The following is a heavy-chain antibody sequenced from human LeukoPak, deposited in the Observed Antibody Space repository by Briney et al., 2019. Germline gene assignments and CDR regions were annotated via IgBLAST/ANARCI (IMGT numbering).Heavy chain of an antibody. Sequence: SETLSLTCTVSGGSLSSSSYYWGWIRQPPGKGLEWIGSIYYSGSTYYNPSLKSRVTISVDTSKNQYSLKLSSVTAADTAVYYCARQNLEANWFDPWGQGTLVTVSS. CDR1: GGSLSSSSYY. V-gene: IGHV4-39*01. CDR3: ARQNLEANWFDP. CDR2: IYYSGST. J-gene: IGHJ5*02.